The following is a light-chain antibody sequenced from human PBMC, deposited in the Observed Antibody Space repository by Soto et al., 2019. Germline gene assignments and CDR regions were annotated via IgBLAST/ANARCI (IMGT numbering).Light chain of an antibody. CDR2: GGS. CDR1: QSVRSTL. Sequence: EIVLTQSPGTLSLSPGERATLSCRASQSVRSTLLAWYQQKPGQAPRLLISGGSSRATGIPDRFSGSGSGTDFTLTISRLEPEDFAVYYCQQYGSSPRTFGQGTKVDIK. CDR3: QQYGSSPRT. V-gene: IGKV3-20*01. J-gene: IGKJ1*01.